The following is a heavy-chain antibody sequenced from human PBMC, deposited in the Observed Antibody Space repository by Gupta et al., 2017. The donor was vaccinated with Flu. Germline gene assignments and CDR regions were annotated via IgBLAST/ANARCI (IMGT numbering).Heavy chain of an antibody. D-gene: IGHD4-17*01. Sequence: YGKPSLRSRVTISVDTSKNQFSLKLSSVTAADTAVYYCARHKAPVTTSPDYFDYWGQGTLVTVSS. J-gene: IGHJ4*02. CDR3: ARHKAPVTTSPDYFDY. V-gene: IGHV4-39*01.